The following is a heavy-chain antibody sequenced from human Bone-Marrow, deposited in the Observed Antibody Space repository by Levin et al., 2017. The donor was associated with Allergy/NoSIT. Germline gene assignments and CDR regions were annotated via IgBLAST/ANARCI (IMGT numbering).Heavy chain of an antibody. CDR3: TKSLWFGAYFDY. CDR2: IYHSGST. D-gene: IGHD3-10*01. V-gene: IGHV4-30-2*01. J-gene: IGHJ4*02. CDR1: GGSISSGGYS. Sequence: PSETLSLTCAVSGGSISSGGYSWSWIRQPPGKGLEWIGYIYHSGSTYYNPSLKSRVTISMDRSKNHFSLNLTSVTAADTAVYFCTKSLWFGAYFDYWGQGTLVTVSS.